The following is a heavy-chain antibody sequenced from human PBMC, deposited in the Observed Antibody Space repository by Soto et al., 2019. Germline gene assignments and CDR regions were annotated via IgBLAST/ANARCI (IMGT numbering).Heavy chain of an antibody. J-gene: IGHJ3*02. CDR1: VYRKTIDP. V-gene: IGHV1-3*01. D-gene: IGHD1-1*01. CDR3: ARGVAGTRTGTLDAFDI. Sequence: KGAVYRKTIDPVRRLLMEKKQRLEWMGWISAGNGNTKYSQKFQGWVTMTRDTSISTAYMELSRLRSDDTAVYYCARGVAGTRTGTLDAFDIWGKGSMVTVSS. CDR2: ISAGNGNT.